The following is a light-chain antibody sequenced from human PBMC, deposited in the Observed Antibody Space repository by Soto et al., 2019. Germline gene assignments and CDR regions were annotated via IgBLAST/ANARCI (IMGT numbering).Light chain of an antibody. CDR3: AAWDASLDGYV. J-gene: IGLJ1*01. CDR1: SSNLGANT. Sequence: QSVLTQPPSASGTPGQRVTISCSTSSSNLGANTVNWYQQVPGTAPKLLIYSYDQRPSGVPDRFSGSKSGTSASLAISGLQSEDEADYYCAAWDASLDGYVFGTGTKLTVL. V-gene: IGLV1-44*01. CDR2: SYD.